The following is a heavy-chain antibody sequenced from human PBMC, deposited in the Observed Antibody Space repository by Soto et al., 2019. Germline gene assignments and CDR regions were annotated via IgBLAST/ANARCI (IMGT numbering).Heavy chain of an antibody. V-gene: IGHV5-51*01. J-gene: IGHJ6*02. D-gene: IGHD2-2*01. CDR2: IYPGDSDT. CDR3: ARQIVVVPAAKWGNGMDV. Sequence: PGESLKISCKGSGYSFTSYWIGWVRQMPGKGLEWMGIIYPGDSDTRYSPSFQGQVTISADKSISTAYLQWSSLKASDTAMYYCARQIVVVPAAKWGNGMDVWGQGTTVTVSS. CDR1: GYSFTSYW.